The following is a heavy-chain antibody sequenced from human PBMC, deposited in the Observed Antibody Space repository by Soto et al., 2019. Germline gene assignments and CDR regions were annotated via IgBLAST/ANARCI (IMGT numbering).Heavy chain of an antibody. CDR2: ISGSGTTT. D-gene: IGHD3-10*01. V-gene: IGHV3-48*04. CDR3: ARLGDYGSGSY. Sequence: EVHLVESGGDVVQPGGSLRLSCAASGFSFSSFSMNWVRQAPGKGLEWVSYISGSGTTTYYADSVKGRFTISRDNAKNSLYLQMNSLQVEDTAVYYCARLGDYGSGSYWGPGTLVTVSS. J-gene: IGHJ4*02. CDR1: GFSFSSFS.